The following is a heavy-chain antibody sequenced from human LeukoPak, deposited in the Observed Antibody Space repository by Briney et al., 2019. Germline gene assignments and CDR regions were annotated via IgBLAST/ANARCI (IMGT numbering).Heavy chain of an antibody. V-gene: IGHV4-59*01. CDR2: IYYSGST. J-gene: IGHJ6*02. Sequence: SETLSLTCTVSGGSISSYYWSWLRQPPGKGLEWIGYIYYSGSTNYNPSLKSRVTISVDTSKNQFSLKLSSVTAADTAVYYCARVGADGDYERFDYYGMDVWGQGTTVTVSS. CDR1: GGSISSYY. CDR3: ARVGADGDYERFDYYGMDV. D-gene: IGHD4-17*01.